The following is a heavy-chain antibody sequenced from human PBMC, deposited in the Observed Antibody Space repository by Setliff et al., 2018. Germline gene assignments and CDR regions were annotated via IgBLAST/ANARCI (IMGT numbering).Heavy chain of an antibody. CDR3: ARAPSVELVTIRTNSWFTY. J-gene: IGHJ4*02. V-gene: IGHV1-18*01. D-gene: IGHD5-18*01. CDR1: GYTFSNYA. Sequence: ASVKVSCKASGYTFSNYAFAWVRQAPGQGLEWVGWISVYNGDTNYAQKFQGRVTLTTDTSTSTAYMELRSLTSDDSAFYYCARAPSVELVTIRTNSWFTYWGQGTLVT. CDR2: ISVYNGDT.